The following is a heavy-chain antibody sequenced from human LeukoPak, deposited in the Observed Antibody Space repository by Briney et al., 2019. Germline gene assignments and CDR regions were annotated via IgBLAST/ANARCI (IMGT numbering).Heavy chain of an antibody. CDR3: ARNMAVGSSSWLDVFDI. J-gene: IGHJ3*02. CDR1: GGSISSHF. V-gene: IGHV4-59*08. Sequence: SETLSLTCTVSGGSISSHFWTWIRQPPGKGLEWIGYMFYSGNADYNPSLKSRVTISVDTSRNHFSLRLNSVTAADTAVYYCARNMAVGSSSWLDVFDIWGQGTMVTVSS. D-gene: IGHD6-13*01. CDR2: MFYSGNA.